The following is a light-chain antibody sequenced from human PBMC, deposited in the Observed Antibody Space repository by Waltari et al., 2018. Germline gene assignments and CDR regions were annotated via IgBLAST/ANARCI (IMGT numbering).Light chain of an antibody. Sequence: DIQMTQSPSSLSASVGDRVTITCRASQDISSYLNWYQQKPGKAPKLLIYAASSLQSGVPSKFSGSGSGTGFPLTISRLQPEDFATYYCQQTYSTPPWTFGQGTKVEIK. J-gene: IGKJ1*01. CDR1: QDISSY. V-gene: IGKV1-39*01. CDR3: QQTYSTPPWT. CDR2: AAS.